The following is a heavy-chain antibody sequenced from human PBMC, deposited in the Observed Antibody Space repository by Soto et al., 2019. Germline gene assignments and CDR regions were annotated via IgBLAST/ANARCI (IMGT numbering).Heavy chain of an antibody. V-gene: IGHV3-30*18. Sequence: QVQLVESGGGVVQPGRSLRLSCAASGFKFGSYGMHWVRQAPGKGLEWVALISFDGSNKHYGDSVKGRFAISSDTSKNTLYLQMNSLRAEDTAFYYCAKDHEWETTLTPGLLDHWGQGTLVIVSP. CDR2: ISFDGSNK. CDR1: GFKFGSYG. J-gene: IGHJ4*02. D-gene: IGHD4-17*01. CDR3: AKDHEWETTLTPGLLDH.